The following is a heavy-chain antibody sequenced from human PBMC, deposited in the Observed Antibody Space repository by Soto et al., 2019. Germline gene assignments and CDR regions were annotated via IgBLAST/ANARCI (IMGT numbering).Heavy chain of an antibody. CDR2: INPNSGGT. D-gene: IGHD3-10*01. J-gene: IGHJ4*02. Sequence: ASVKVSCKASGYTFTGYYMHWVRQAPGQGLEWMGWINPNSGGTNHAQKFQGRVTMTRDTSISTAYMELSRLRSDDTAVYYCARDPAVTMVRGVIITIPDYWGQGTLVTVSS. CDR1: GYTFTGYY. CDR3: ARDPAVTMVRGVIITIPDY. V-gene: IGHV1-2*02.